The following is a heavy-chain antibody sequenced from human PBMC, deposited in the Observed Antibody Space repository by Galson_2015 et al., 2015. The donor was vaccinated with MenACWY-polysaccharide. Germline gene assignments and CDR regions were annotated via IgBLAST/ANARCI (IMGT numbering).Heavy chain of an antibody. CDR2: IWYDGNNK. V-gene: IGHV3-33*06. CDR1: GFTFSTYG. CDR3: AKSHVVVVTAIQDKNAFDI. Sequence: SLRLSCAASGFTFSTYGMHWVRQAPGKGLEWVAVIWYDGNNKYYADSVKGRFTISRDNSKSTLYLQMNSLRVEDTAVYYCAKSHVVVVTAIQDKNAFDIWGQGTRVAVSS. J-gene: IGHJ3*02. D-gene: IGHD2-21*02.